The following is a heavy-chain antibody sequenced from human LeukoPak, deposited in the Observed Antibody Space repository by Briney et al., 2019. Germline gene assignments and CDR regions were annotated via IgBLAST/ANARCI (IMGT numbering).Heavy chain of an antibody. D-gene: IGHD3-3*01. CDR2: MNPNSGNT. CDR3: ARRPLERMAGSWFDP. V-gene: IGHV1-8*01. J-gene: IGHJ5*02. CDR1: GYTLTSYD. Sequence: GASVKVSCKASGYTLTSYDINWVRQATGQGLEWMGWMNPNSGNTGYAQKFQGRITITRNTSISTAYMELSSLTSEDTAVYYCARRPLERMAGSWFDPWGQGTLVTVSS.